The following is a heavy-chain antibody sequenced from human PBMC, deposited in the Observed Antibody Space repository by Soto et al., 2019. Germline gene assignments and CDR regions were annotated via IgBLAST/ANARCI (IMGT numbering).Heavy chain of an antibody. Sequence: SETLSLTCTVSGGSISSGGYYWSWIRQHPGKGLEWIGYIYYSGGTYYNPSLKSRVTISVDTSKNQFSLKLSSVTAADTAVYYCARGAWYSSSWYSSGAFDIWGQGTMVTVSS. CDR2: IYYSGGT. CDR1: GGSISSGGYY. D-gene: IGHD6-13*01. V-gene: IGHV4-31*03. CDR3: ARGAWYSSSWYSSGAFDI. J-gene: IGHJ3*02.